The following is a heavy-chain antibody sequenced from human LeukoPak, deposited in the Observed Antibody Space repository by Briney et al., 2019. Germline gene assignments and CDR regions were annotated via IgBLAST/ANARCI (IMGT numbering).Heavy chain of an antibody. D-gene: IGHD6-13*01. Sequence: GGSLRLSRAASGFTFSSYAMSWVRQAPGKGLEWVSAISGSGGSTYYADSVKGRFTISRDNSKNTLYLQMNSPRAEDTAVYYCAKGIAAAGTMVVASYYGMDVWGQGTTVTVSS. CDR2: ISGSGGST. V-gene: IGHV3-23*01. J-gene: IGHJ6*02. CDR1: GFTFSSYA. CDR3: AKGIAAAGTMVVASYYGMDV.